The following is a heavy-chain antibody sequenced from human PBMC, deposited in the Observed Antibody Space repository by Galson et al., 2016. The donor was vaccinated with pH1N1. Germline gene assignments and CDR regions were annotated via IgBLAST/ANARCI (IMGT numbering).Heavy chain of an antibody. D-gene: IGHD1-7*01. CDR1: GFTVTDNY. Sequence: SLRLSCAASGFTVTDNYMNWVRRAPGKGLEWVSVIYRGGTTHYADSVKGRFSISRDNSRNTMYLQMNRLRVEDKAVYYCARERGNYPDDSFDIWGQGTPVSVSS. J-gene: IGHJ3*02. V-gene: IGHV3-53*01. CDR2: IYRGGTT. CDR3: ARERGNYPDDSFDI.